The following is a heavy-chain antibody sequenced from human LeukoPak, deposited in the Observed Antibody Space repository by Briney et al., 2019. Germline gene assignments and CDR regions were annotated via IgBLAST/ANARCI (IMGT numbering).Heavy chain of an antibody. CDR1: GGSTSSSGYY. V-gene: IGHV4-39*07. Sequence: PSETLSLTCTVSGGSTSSSGYYWGWIRQPPGKGLEWIGSIYYSGSTYYNPSLKSRVTISVDTSKNQFSLKLSSVTAADTAVYYCARDWVAHYYDSSGYFSDYWGQGTLVTVSS. CDR3: ARDWVAHYYDSSGYFSDY. D-gene: IGHD3-22*01. J-gene: IGHJ4*02. CDR2: IYYSGST.